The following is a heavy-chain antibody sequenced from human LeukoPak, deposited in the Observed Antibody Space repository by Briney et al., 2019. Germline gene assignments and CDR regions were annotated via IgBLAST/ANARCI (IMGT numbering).Heavy chain of an antibody. D-gene: IGHD3-22*01. CDR1: GFTFSSYA. J-gene: IGHJ6*02. Sequence: GRSLRLSCAASGFTFSSYAMHWVRQAPGKGLEWVAVISYDGSNKYYADSVKGRFTISRDNSKNTLYLQMNSLRAEDTAVYYCASISNYYDSSGYFKRVYYYYYGMDVWGQGTTVTVSS. CDR3: ASISNYYDSSGYFKRVYYYYYGMDV. V-gene: IGHV3-30-3*01. CDR2: ISYDGSNK.